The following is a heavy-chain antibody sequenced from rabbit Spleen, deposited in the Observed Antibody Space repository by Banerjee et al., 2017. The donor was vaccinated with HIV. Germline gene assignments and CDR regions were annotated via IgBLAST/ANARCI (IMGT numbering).Heavy chain of an antibody. CDR3: VKYARPFKP. CDR2: IDLVVGDT. V-gene: IGHV1S7*01. D-gene: IGHD3-3*01. J-gene: IGHJ4*01. Sequence: CWDRQAPGKGLEWIGYIDLVVGDTDYATWPNGRFTISSAKAQKVAVLKTNRPTADAAAYYFAVKYARPFKPWGPGTLVTVS.